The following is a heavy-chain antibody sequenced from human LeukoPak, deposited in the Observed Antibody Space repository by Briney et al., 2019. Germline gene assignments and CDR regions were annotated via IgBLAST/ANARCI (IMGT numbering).Heavy chain of an antibody. CDR3: AREGRNGYNEGYFDY. CDR2: INPNSGGT. J-gene: IGHJ4*02. D-gene: IGHD5-24*01. Sequence: ASVKVSCKASGYTFTGYYMHWVRQAPGQGLDWMGWINPNSGGTKYAQNFQGRVTLTTDTSINTAYMELSSLRSDDTAVYYCAREGRNGYNEGYFDYWGQGTLVTVPS. CDR1: GYTFTGYY. V-gene: IGHV1-2*02.